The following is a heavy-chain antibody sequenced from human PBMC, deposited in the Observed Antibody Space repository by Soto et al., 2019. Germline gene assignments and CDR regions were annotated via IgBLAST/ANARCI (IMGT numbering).Heavy chain of an antibody. J-gene: IGHJ4*02. Sequence: PSETLSLTCTVSGGSISVVSYFWSWIRQHPGKEQERIGYISSSGSTNYNPFLHSRVIILVGTSKTLFALKLSFLTAADTSVYYCARRYGYSFDYWGQGTLVTVSS. CDR3: ARRYGYSFDY. CDR1: GGSISVVSYF. CDR2: ISSSGST. V-gene: IGHV4-4*09. D-gene: IGHD1-1*01.